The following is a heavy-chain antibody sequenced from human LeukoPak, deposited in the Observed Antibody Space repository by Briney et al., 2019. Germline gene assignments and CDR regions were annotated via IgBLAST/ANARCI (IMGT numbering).Heavy chain of an antibody. CDR2: VNGSGGYT. V-gene: IGHV3-23*01. Sequence: GGSLRLSCAASGFTFSSYSMNWVRQAPGKGLECVSAVNGSGGYTYYAASVAGRFTISRDNSKNTLYLQMDSLTADDTAVYFCAKDKWLRLSPYYYMDVWGKGTTVTVSS. J-gene: IGHJ6*03. CDR3: AKDKWLRLSPYYYMDV. D-gene: IGHD5-12*01. CDR1: GFTFSSYS.